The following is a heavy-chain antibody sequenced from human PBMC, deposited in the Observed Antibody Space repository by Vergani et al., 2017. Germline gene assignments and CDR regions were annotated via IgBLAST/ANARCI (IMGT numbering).Heavy chain of an antibody. J-gene: IGHJ5*02. CDR3: ARHSTVEWLVKLGWIDP. CDR1: GASIRSRNYY. CDR2: IYYSGSP. D-gene: IGHD6-19*01. Sequence: QLQLQESGPGLVKPSATLSLTCSVSGASIRSRNYYWGWIRQPPGKGLEWIASIYYSGSPYYNPSLKSRVTISVDTSKNQFSLKLRSVTTADTAVYFCARHSTVEWLVKLGWIDPWGQGILVTVSS. V-gene: IGHV4-39*01.